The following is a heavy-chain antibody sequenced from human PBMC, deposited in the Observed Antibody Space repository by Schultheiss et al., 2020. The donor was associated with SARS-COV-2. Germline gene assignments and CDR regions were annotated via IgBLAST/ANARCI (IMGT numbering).Heavy chain of an antibody. D-gene: IGHD6-13*01. V-gene: IGHV3-30-3*01. CDR2: ISYDGSNK. Sequence: GGSLRLSCAASGFTFSSYAMHWVRQAPGKGLEWVAVISYDGSNKYYADSVKGRFTISRDNSKNTLYLQMNSLRAEDTAVYYCARDRGPEILYSSSPIFDYWGQGTLVTVSS. CDR1: GFTFSSYA. J-gene: IGHJ4*02. CDR3: ARDRGPEILYSSSPIFDY.